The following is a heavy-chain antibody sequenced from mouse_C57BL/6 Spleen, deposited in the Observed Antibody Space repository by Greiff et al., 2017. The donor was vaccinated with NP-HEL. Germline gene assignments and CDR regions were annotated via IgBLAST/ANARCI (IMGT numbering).Heavy chain of an antibody. D-gene: IGHD1-1*01. V-gene: IGHV1-64*01. J-gene: IGHJ1*03. Sequence: QVQLQQPGAELVKPGASVKLSCKASGYTFTSYWMHWVKQRPGQGLEWIGMIHPNSGSTNYNEKFKSKATLTVDKSSSTAYMQLSSLTSEDSAVYYCARRVTTVVAPYWYVDVWGTGTTVTVSS. CDR2: IHPNSGST. CDR1: GYTFTSYW. CDR3: ARRVTTVVAPYWYVDV.